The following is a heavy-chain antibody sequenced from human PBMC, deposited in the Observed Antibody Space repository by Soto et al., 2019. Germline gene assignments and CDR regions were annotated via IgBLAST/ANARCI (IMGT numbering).Heavy chain of an antibody. CDR3: AQDRGWGVVSPSHDS. D-gene: IGHD2-21*01. J-gene: IGHJ4*02. CDR2: IRATGGQT. V-gene: IGHV3-23*01. Sequence: EVHLLESGGGVVQPGGSLRLSCAASGFTFRNFVMSWVRQALGKGLEWVSAIRATGGQTFYADSVKGRFTISRDNSKNMLYLQIDSLRDEDTALYFCAQDRGWGVVSPSHDSWGQGTLVTVSS. CDR1: GFTFRNFV.